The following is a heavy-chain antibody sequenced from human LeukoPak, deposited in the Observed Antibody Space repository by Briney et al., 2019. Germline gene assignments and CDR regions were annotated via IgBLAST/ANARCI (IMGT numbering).Heavy chain of an antibody. J-gene: IGHJ4*02. CDR3: ASEAHVSGSYKPPDY. CDR1: GGSISSGDYY. V-gene: IGHV4-30-4*01. CDR2: IYYSGST. Sequence: KASETLSLTCTVSGGSISSGDYYWSWIRQPPGKGLEWIGYIYYSGSTYYNPSLKSRVTISVDTSKNQFSLKLSSVTAADTAVYYCASEAHVSGSYKPPDYWRQGTLVTVSS. D-gene: IGHD3-10*01.